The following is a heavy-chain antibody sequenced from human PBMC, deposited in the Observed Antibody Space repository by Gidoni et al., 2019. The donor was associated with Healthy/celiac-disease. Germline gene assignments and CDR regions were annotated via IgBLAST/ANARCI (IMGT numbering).Heavy chain of an antibody. V-gene: IGHV4-31*03. CDR3: ARGRDDYSPGAFDI. D-gene: IGHD4-4*01. Sequence: GPGLVKPSQTLSLTCTVSGGSISSGGYYWSWIRQHPGKGLEWIGYIYYSGSTYYNLSLKSRVTISVDTSKNQFSLKLSSVTAADTAVYYCARGRDDYSPGAFDIWGQGTMVTVSS. J-gene: IGHJ3*02. CDR1: GGSISSGGYY. CDR2: IYYSGST.